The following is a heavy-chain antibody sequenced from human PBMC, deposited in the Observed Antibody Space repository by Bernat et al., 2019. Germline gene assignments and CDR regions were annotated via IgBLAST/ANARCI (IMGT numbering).Heavy chain of an antibody. Sequence: LVESGGGLVQPGGSLRLSCAASGFTFSSYWMSWVRQAPGKGLEWVANIKQDGSEKYYVDSVKGRFTISRDNAKNSLYLQMNSLRAEDTAVYYCARERPYCSGGSCWGGGDFDYWSQGTLVTVSS. J-gene: IGHJ4*02. D-gene: IGHD2-15*01. CDR2: IKQDGSEK. V-gene: IGHV3-7*01. CDR1: GFTFSSYW. CDR3: ARERPYCSGGSCWGGGDFDY.